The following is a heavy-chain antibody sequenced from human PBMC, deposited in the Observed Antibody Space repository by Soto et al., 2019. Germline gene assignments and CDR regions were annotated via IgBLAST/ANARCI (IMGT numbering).Heavy chain of an antibody. D-gene: IGHD3-10*01. Sequence: SETLSLTCTVSGGSISSSSYYWGWIRQPPGKGLEWIGSIYYSGSTYYNPSLKSRVTISVDTSKNQFSLKLSSVTAADTAVYYCARLSLSDNVLLWFGGADYGMDVWGQGTTVTVSS. V-gene: IGHV4-39*01. J-gene: IGHJ6*02. CDR2: IYYSGST. CDR3: ARLSLSDNVLLWFGGADYGMDV. CDR1: GGSISSSSYY.